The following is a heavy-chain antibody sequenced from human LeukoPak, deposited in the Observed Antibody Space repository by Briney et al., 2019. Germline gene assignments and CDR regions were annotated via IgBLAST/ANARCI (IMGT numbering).Heavy chain of an antibody. Sequence: GSLRLSCAASGFTFSSYEMNWVRQAPGKGLEWVSYISSSGSTIYYADSVKGRFTISRDNAKNTLYLQMNSLRAEDTAVYYCAREYNYDLDVWGKGTTVTVSS. CDR2: ISSSGSTI. CDR3: AREYNYDLDV. V-gene: IGHV3-48*03. CDR1: GFTFSSYE. J-gene: IGHJ6*04.